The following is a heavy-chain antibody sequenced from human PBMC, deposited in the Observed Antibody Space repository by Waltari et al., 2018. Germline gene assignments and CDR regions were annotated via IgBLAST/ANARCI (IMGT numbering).Heavy chain of an antibody. J-gene: IGHJ4*02. Sequence: EVQLLESGGCLVQPGGSLRLSCAASGFTFRSYAMSWVRQAPGKGREWSSAIRGSGARKYYGDSVKGRFTISRDNPKNRLYLQMSGLSADDTAVYYCAKDPGGGGDYWGQGTLVTVSS. V-gene: IGHV3-23*01. CDR1: GFTFRSYA. CDR2: IRGSGARK. CDR3: AKDPGGGGDY. D-gene: IGHD3-10*01.